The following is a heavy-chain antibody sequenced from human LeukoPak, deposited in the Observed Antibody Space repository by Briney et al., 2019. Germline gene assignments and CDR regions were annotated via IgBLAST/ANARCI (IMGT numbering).Heavy chain of an antibody. CDR2: IYYSGST. Sequence: SETLSLTCTVSGGSISSSSYYWGWIRQPPGQGLGWIGSIYYSGSTYYNPSLKSRVTISVDTSKNQFSLKLSSVTAADTAVYYCARRPAAAGPYYFDYWGQGTLVTVSS. CDR1: GGSISSSSYY. CDR3: ARRPAAAGPYYFDY. D-gene: IGHD6-13*01. V-gene: IGHV4-39*01. J-gene: IGHJ4*02.